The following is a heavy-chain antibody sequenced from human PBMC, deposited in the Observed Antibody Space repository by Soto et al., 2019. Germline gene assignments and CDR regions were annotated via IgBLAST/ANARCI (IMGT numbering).Heavy chain of an antibody. CDR2: IFESGAT. J-gene: IGHJ4*02. D-gene: IGHD1-7*01. V-gene: IGHV4-4*02. Sequence: QVQQQESGPGLVKPSGTLSLTCAVSGGSISSSSWWTWVRQSPGKGLEWIGEIFESGATNYNPSLKSRLTMSVDKSKNQFSLNLSSLTAADTAVYFCTTSHAGELNNWGQGTLVTVSS. CDR3: TTSHAGELNN. CDR1: GGSISSSSW.